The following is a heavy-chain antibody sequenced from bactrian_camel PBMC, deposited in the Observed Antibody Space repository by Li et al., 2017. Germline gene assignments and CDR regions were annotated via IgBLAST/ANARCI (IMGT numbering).Heavy chain of an antibody. V-gene: IGHV3-2*01. Sequence: HVQLVESGGGSVQPGGSLRLSCAASGFTSRNYYINWLRQPPGVKLEWVASIYSDGTSTPYVDFVEARFTISRDNANNTLYLETNTLKLDDTATYHSAADGVVTCGPVAQEVVRKTTYVGQGTQVTVS. J-gene: IGHJ4*01. D-gene: IGHD5*01. CDR2: IYSDGTST. CDR1: GFTSRNYY.